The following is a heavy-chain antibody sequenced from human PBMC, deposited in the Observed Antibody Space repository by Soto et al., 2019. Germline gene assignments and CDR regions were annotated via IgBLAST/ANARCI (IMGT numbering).Heavy chain of an antibody. Sequence: GGSLRLSCAASGFTFSSYAMHWVRQAPGKGLEWVVVISYDGSNKYYADSVKGRFTISRDNSKNTLYLQMNSLRAEDTAVYYCARDPSVGYYGSGSYAFDIWGQGTMGNVSS. J-gene: IGHJ3*02. V-gene: IGHV3-30-3*01. CDR2: ISYDGSNK. CDR1: GFTFSSYA. D-gene: IGHD3-10*01. CDR3: ARDPSVGYYGSGSYAFDI.